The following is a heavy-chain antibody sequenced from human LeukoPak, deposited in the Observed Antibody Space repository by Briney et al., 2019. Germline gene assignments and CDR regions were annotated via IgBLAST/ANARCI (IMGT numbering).Heavy chain of an antibody. Sequence: PGGSLRLSCAASGFTFSSYSMNWVRQAPGKGLEWVSYISSSSSTIYYADSVKGRFTISRDNAKNSLYLQMNSLRAEDTAVYYCAKDEASGWYSPNDYWGQGTLVTVSS. V-gene: IGHV3-48*01. CDR1: GFTFSSYS. J-gene: IGHJ4*02. CDR2: ISSSSSTI. CDR3: AKDEASGWYSPNDY. D-gene: IGHD6-19*01.